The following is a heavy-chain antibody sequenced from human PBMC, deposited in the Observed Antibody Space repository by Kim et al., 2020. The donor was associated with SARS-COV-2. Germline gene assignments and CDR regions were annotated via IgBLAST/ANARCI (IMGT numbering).Heavy chain of an antibody. CDR3: AKYKYYYDTSAYYSPFEQ. CDR2: ISGSGGGT. V-gene: IGHV3-23*01. D-gene: IGHD3-22*01. Sequence: GGSLRLSCAASGFTFNSFAMSWVRQAPGKGLEWVSSISGSGGGTYYADSVKGRFTISRDNSKNTLYLQMNSLRAADTALYYCAKYKYYYDTSAYYSPFEQWGQGSLVTVSS. J-gene: IGHJ1*01. CDR1: GFTFNSFA.